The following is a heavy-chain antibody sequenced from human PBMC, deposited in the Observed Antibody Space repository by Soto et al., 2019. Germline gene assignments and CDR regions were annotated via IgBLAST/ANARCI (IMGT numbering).Heavy chain of an antibody. V-gene: IGHV3-33*01. J-gene: IGHJ3*02. CDR2: IWYDGSNK. CDR3: ARARRGAGNAFDI. Sequence: PGGSLRLSCAASGFTFSSYGMHWVRQAPGKGLEWVAVIWYDGSNKYYADSVKGRFTISRDNSKNTLYLQMNSLRAEDTAVYYCARARRGAGNAFDIWGQGTMVTVS. D-gene: IGHD3-10*01. CDR1: GFTFSSYG.